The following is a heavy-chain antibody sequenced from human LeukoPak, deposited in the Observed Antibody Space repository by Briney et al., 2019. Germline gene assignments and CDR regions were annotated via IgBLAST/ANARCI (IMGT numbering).Heavy chain of an antibody. Sequence: SVKVSCKASGGTFSSYAISWVRQAPGQGLEWMGGIIPIFGTANYAQKFQGRVTITADESTSTAYMELRSLRSDDTAVYYCARDRPITMVRGVISNWFDPWGQGTLVTVSS. V-gene: IGHV1-69*13. D-gene: IGHD3-10*01. J-gene: IGHJ5*02. CDR3: ARDRPITMVRGVISNWFDP. CDR1: GGTFSSYA. CDR2: IIPIFGTA.